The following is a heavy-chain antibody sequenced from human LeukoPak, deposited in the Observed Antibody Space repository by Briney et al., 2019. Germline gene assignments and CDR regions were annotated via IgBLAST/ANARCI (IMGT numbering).Heavy chain of an antibody. Sequence: GRSLRLSCAASGFTFSSYAMHWVRQAPGKGLEWVAVISYYGSNKYYADSVKGRFTISRDNSKNTLYLQMNSLRAEDTAVYYCAREVERFGEFDYWGQGTLVTVSS. J-gene: IGHJ4*02. CDR3: AREVERFGEFDY. D-gene: IGHD3-10*01. CDR1: GFTFSSYA. CDR2: ISYYGSNK. V-gene: IGHV3-30*04.